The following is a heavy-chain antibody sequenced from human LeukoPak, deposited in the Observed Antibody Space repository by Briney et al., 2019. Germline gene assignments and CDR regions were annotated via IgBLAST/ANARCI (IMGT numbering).Heavy chain of an antibody. J-gene: IGHJ4*02. V-gene: IGHV3-30*02. CDR1: GFTFRTYA. CDR2: IRSDGNDK. Sequence: GGSLRLSCAASGFTFRTYAMHWVRQAPGKGLEWVSFIRSDGNDKFYADSVKGRFTISRDNSKDTLYLQMNSLRTEDTAVYYCAKDTPGSGGDDFVHWGQGTLVTVSS. CDR3: AKDTPGSGGDDFVH. D-gene: IGHD3-10*02.